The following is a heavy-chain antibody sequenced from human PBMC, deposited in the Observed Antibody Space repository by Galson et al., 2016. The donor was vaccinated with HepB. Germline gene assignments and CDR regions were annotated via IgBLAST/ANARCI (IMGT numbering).Heavy chain of an antibody. CDR1: GGSISSSTYY. J-gene: IGHJ4*02. CDR3: ARDSPGYYNVGYFDF. Sequence: SETLSLTCTVSGGSISSSTYYWAWIRRPPGKGLEYIGTIFYTGSTYYNPSLMSRVTIFVDTSKNQFSLKLSSVTAADTAVYYCARDSPGYYNVGYFDFWGQGTLVTVSS. CDR2: IFYTGST. V-gene: IGHV4-39*07. D-gene: IGHD3-9*01.